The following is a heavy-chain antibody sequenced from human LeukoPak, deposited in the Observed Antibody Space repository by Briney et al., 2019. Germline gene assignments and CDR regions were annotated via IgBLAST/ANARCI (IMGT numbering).Heavy chain of an antibody. CDR3: ATTPYSGSYRPYYFDY. J-gene: IGHJ4*02. CDR2: VDPEDGET. V-gene: IGHV1-69-2*01. CDR1: GYTFTDYY. Sequence: ASVKVSCKVSGYTFTDYYTHWVQQAPGKGLEWMGLVDPEDGETIYAEKFQGRVTITADTSTDTAYMELSSLRSEDTAVYYCATTPYSGSYRPYYFDYWGQGTLVTVSS. D-gene: IGHD1-26*01.